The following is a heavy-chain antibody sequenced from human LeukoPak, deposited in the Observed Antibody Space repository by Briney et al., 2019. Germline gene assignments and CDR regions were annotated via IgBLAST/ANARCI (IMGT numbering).Heavy chain of an antibody. CDR1: GFTFSSYS. J-gene: IGHJ6*03. Sequence: GGSLRLSCAASGFTFSSYSMNWVSQAPGKGLEWVSSISSSSSYIYYADSVKGRFTISRDNAKNSLYLQMNSLRAEDTAVYYCARVYTVTTSDYYYYMDVWGKGTTVTVSS. D-gene: IGHD4-11*01. CDR3: ARVYTVTTSDYYYYMDV. V-gene: IGHV3-21*01. CDR2: ISSSSSYI.